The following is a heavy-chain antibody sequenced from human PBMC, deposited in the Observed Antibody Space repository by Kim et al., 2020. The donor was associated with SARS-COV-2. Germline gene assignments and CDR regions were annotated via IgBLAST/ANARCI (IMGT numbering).Heavy chain of an antibody. D-gene: IGHD6-19*01. Sequence: TVKGRFTISRDNPKNPLYLEMDSLGAEDTGVYYCAREGGGSSGWSWFDPWGQGTLVTVSS. J-gene: IGHJ5*02. CDR3: AREGGGSSGWSWFDP. V-gene: IGHV3-11*06.